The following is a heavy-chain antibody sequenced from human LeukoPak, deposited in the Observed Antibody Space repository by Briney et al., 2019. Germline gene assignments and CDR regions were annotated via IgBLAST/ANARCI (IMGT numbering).Heavy chain of an antibody. CDR3: AQLGYYGSGSPSDAFDI. CDR2: INPNSGGT. V-gene: IGHV1-2*02. CDR1: GYTFTGYY. Sequence: ASVKVSCEASGYTFTGYYMHWVRQAPGQGLEWMGWINPNSGGTNYAQKFQGRVTMTRDTSISTAYMELSRLRSDDTAVYYCAQLGYYGSGSPSDAFDIWGQGTMVTVSS. D-gene: IGHD3-10*01. J-gene: IGHJ3*02.